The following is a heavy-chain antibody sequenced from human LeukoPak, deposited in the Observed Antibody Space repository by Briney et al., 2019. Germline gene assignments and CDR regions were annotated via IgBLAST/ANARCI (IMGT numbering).Heavy chain of an antibody. D-gene: IGHD3-16*01. V-gene: IGHV1-18*01. CDR3: ARGPFYEGPAWFDP. Sequence: ASVKVSCKASGYIFTSYVISWVRQAPGQGLEWMGWISAYNGNTNYAQKLQGRVTMTTDTSTSTAYMELRSLRSDDTAVYYCARGPFYEGPAWFDPWGQGTLVTVSS. CDR1: GYIFTSYV. CDR2: ISAYNGNT. J-gene: IGHJ5*02.